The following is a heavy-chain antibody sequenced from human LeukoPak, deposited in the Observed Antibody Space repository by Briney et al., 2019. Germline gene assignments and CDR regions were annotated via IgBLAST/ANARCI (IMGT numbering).Heavy chain of an antibody. V-gene: IGHV3-21*01. J-gene: IGHJ4*02. Sequence: PGGSLRLSCAASGFTFSSYSMNWVRQAPGKGLEWVSSISSGSTYIVYADSVKGRFTISRDDAKNSLYLQMNSLRAEDTAVYYCARDLPGGWGQQVWGYWGQGTLVTVSS. CDR1: GFTFSSYS. CDR3: ARDLPGGWGQQVWGY. D-gene: IGHD3-16*01. CDR2: ISSGSTYI.